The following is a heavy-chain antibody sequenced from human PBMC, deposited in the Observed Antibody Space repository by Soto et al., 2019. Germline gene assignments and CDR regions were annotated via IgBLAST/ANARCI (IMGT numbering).Heavy chain of an antibody. CDR3: AREACTNGVCYNWXYYYYGMDV. J-gene: IGHJ6*02. Sequence: ASVKVSCKASGYTFTSYGISWVRQAPGQGLEWMGWISAYNGNTNYAQKLQGRVTMTTDTSTSTAYMELRSLRSDDTAVYYCAREACTNGVCYNWXYYYYGMDVWGQGTTVTVSS. V-gene: IGHV1-18*04. CDR1: GYTFTSYG. D-gene: IGHD2-8*01. CDR2: ISAYNGNT.